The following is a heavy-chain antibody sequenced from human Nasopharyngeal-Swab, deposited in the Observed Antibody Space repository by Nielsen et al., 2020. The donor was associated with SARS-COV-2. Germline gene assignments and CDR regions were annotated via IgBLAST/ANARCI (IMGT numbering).Heavy chain of an antibody. CDR2: MNPNSGNT. V-gene: IGHV1-8*03. Sequence: WVRQAPGQGLEWMGWMNPNSGNTGYAQKFQGRVTITRNTSISPAYMELSSLRSEDTAVYYCALPSAAYYYYGMDVWGQGTTVTVSS. CDR3: ALPSAAYYYYGMDV. J-gene: IGHJ6*02. D-gene: IGHD2-2*01.